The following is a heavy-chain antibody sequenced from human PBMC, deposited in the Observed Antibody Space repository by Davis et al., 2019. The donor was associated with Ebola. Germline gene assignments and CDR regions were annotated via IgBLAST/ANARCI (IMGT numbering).Heavy chain of an antibody. J-gene: IGHJ4*02. Sequence: PSETLSLTCDVLGDSMSPYYWNWIRQSPGKGLEYIGYVYYTGNTNYNPSLRGRVSISVDRSRNQFSLKLTSVTAADTAVYYCARMRCSLESCYKLYFDFWGQGALVTVSS. CDR2: VYYTGNT. CDR1: GDSMSPYY. CDR3: ARMRCSLESCYKLYFDF. D-gene: IGHD3-10*01. V-gene: IGHV4-59*01.